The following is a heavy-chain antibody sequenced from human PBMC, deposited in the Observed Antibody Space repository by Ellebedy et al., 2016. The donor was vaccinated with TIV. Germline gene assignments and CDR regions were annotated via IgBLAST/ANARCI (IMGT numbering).Heavy chain of an antibody. CDR2: VNPKSGDT. D-gene: IGHD1-20*01. Sequence: ASVKVSCXASGYTFTSYEINWVRQATGQGLEWMGWVNPKSGDTAYAQKFQGRVSMTRDTSTSTVYMELSSLRSEDTAVYYCARGRSNWNPDNNWFDPWGQGTLVTVSS. V-gene: IGHV1-8*01. J-gene: IGHJ5*02. CDR3: ARGRSNWNPDNNWFDP. CDR1: GYTFTSYE.